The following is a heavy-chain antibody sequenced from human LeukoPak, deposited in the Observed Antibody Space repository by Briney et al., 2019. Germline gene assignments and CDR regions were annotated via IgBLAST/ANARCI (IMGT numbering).Heavy chain of an antibody. CDR1: GFTVSSNH. V-gene: IGHV3-66*01. D-gene: IGHD3-10*01. CDR2: LYSGGGT. J-gene: IGHJ4*02. Sequence: GGSLRLSCAASGFTVSSNHMSWVRQAPGKGLEWVSVLYSGGGTYYADSVKGRFTISRDNSKNTLYLQMNSLRVGDTAVYYCARDRGFNWGQGTLVTVSS. CDR3: ARDRGFN.